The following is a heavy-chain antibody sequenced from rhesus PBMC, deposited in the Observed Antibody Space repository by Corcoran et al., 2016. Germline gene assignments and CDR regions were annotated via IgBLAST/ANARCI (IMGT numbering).Heavy chain of an antibody. CDR2: IYGGSGST. CDR3: ARVALLRGGLDS. J-gene: IGHJ6*01. CDR1: GYSISSGYG. D-gene: IGHD2-2*01. V-gene: IGHV4-127*01. Sequence: QVQLQESGPGLVKPSETLSLTCSVSGYSISSGYGWGWIRQPPGKGLEWIGQIYGGSGSTYYNPSLKSRVTVSKDTSKNQFSLKLSSVTAADTAVYYCARVALLRGGLDSWGQGVVVTVSS.